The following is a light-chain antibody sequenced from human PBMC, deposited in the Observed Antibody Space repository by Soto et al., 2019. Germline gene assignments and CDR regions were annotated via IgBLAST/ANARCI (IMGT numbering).Light chain of an antibody. CDR3: QQYNTFWT. Sequence: DIQMPQSPSSLSASLGDRVAITCRASQSISSYLNWYQQKPGKAPKLLIYAASSLQSGVPSRVSGSGSGTEFTLTISSLQPDDFATYYCQQYNTFWTFGPGTKVDIK. CDR1: QSISSY. J-gene: IGKJ1*01. V-gene: IGKV1-39*01. CDR2: AAS.